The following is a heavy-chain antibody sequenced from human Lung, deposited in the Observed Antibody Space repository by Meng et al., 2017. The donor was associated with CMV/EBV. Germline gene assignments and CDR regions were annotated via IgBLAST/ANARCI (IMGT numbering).Heavy chain of an antibody. CDR2: LYDSGST. Sequence: QLQGLGPGLVRPSETLSLPCSVSGGSISSRTYYWAWFRQPPGKGLEWIGSLYDSGSTYYHPSLKSRVTISVDTSKTYFSLKLRSVTAADTAVYHCARDLEYWGQGTLVTVSS. CDR1: GGSISSRTYY. V-gene: IGHV4-39*07. D-gene: IGHD1-1*01. J-gene: IGHJ4*02. CDR3: ARDLEY.